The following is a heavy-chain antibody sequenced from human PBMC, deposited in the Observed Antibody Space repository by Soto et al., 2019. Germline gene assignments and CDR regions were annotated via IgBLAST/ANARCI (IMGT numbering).Heavy chain of an antibody. Sequence: PSETLSLTCAIYGGSFSGYFWSWIRQPPGKGLEWIGEINHSGSTNYNPSLKSRVTISVDTSKNQFSLNLSSVTAADTAVFYCARGALLCSSTSCYAETYFDYWGQGTLVTVSS. D-gene: IGHD2-2*01. J-gene: IGHJ4*02. CDR3: ARGALLCSSTSCYAETYFDY. CDR1: GGSFSGYF. CDR2: INHSGST. V-gene: IGHV4-34*01.